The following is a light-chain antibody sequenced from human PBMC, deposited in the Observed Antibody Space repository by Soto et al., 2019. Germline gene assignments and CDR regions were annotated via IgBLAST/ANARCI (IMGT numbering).Light chain of an antibody. CDR3: SSFSSRNAVV. CDR1: SRDVGAYNL. CDR2: EVR. Sequence: QSVLTQPASVSGSPGQSITISCSGTSRDVGAYNLVSWYQQFPGKGPKLLIYEVRHRPSGVSYRFSGSKSGNTASLTISSLLPEDEAVYFCSSFSSRNAVVFGGGTKVTVL. V-gene: IGLV2-14*01. J-gene: IGLJ2*01.